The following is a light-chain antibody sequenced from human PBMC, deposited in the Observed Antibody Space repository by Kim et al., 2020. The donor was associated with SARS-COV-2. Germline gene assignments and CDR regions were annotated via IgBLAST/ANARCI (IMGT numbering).Light chain of an antibody. CDR1: SSDVGAYNY. CDR2: DVT. V-gene: IGLV2-14*01. Sequence: QSALTQPASVSGSPGQSITISCTGTSSDVGAYNYVSWYQQHPGKAPKLMIYDVTKRPSGVSDRFSGSKSGNTASLTISGLQAEDEADYYCSSCTISSTYGFGTGTQVTVL. CDR3: SSCTISSTYG. J-gene: IGLJ1*01.